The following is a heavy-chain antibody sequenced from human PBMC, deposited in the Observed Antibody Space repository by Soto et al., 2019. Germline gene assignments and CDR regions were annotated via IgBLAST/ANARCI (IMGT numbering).Heavy chain of an antibody. V-gene: IGHV5-51*01. D-gene: IGHD6-13*01. J-gene: IGHJ4*02. Sequence: ESLKISCQASASSFITSWIGWVRQRPGKGLEWMGIIYPGDSDTRYSPSFQGQVTISADKSTSTAYLQWSSLKASDTATYYCARMMAASGTAFDYWGQGALVTVSS. CDR2: IYPGDSDT. CDR3: ARMMAASGTAFDY. CDR1: ASSFITSW.